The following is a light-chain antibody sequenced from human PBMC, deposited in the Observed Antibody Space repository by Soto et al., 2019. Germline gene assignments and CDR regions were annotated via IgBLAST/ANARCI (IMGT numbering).Light chain of an antibody. J-gene: IGKJ5*01. CDR2: GAS. V-gene: IGKV3-15*01. CDR3: QQYNNWPFIT. Sequence: DIVMTQSPATLSVSPGERATLSCRASQSVRGNLAWYQQKSGQSPRLPIYGASSRATGIPARFSGSGSGTEFTLTISSLQSEDFAVYYCQQYNNWPFITFGQGTRLEIK. CDR1: QSVRGN.